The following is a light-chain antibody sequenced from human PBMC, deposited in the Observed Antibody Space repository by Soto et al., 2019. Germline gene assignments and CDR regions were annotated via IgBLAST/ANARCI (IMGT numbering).Light chain of an antibody. CDR2: GAS. V-gene: IGKV1-39*01. J-gene: IGKJ4*01. CDR3: QQSYTTPAPT. Sequence: DIQMTQSPSSLSASIGDRVTINCRASQSITTNLNWYQQKPGRAPQLLIYGASSLQSGVPLRFSGSGSGTDFTLTISGLQPDDFATYHCQQSYTTPAPTFGGGTKVDIK. CDR1: QSITTN.